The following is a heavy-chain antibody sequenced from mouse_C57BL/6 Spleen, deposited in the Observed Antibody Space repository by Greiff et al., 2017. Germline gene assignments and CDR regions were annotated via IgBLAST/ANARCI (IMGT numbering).Heavy chain of an antibody. CDR3: ARTTTVEYYYAMDY. Sequence: VQLQQSGPELVKPGASVKISCKASGYTFTDYYMNWVKRSHGKSLEWIGDINPNNGGTSYNQKFKGKATLTVDKSSSTAYLELRSLTSEDSAVYYCARTTTVEYYYAMDYWGQGTSVTVSS. V-gene: IGHV1-26*01. CDR2: INPNNGGT. J-gene: IGHJ4*01. D-gene: IGHD1-1*01. CDR1: GYTFTDYY.